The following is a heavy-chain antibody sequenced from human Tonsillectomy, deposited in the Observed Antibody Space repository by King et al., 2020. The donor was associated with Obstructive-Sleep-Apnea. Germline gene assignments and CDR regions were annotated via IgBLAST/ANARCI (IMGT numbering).Heavy chain of an antibody. V-gene: IGHV3-49*03. CDR1: GFTFGDYA. Sequence: VQLVESGGGLVQPGRSLRLSCTASGFTFGDYAMSWFRQAPGKGLEWVGFIRSKAYGGTTEYVASVKGRFTISRDDSKSIAYLQMNSLKTEDTAVYYCTRARYSYGTRLCDYWGQGTLVTVSS. D-gene: IGHD5-18*01. CDR3: TRARYSYGTRLCDY. CDR2: IRSKAYGGTT. J-gene: IGHJ4*02.